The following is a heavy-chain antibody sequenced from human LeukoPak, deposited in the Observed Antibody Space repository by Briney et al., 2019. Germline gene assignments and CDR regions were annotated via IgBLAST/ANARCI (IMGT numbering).Heavy chain of an antibody. CDR1: GFTFSSYA. V-gene: IGHV3-23*01. CDR3: ARDPPRSGHYQIDY. D-gene: IGHD3-22*01. Sequence: GGSLRLSCAASGFTFSSYAMSWVRQAPGKGLEWVSAISGSGGSTYYADSVKGRFTISRDNSKNTLYLQMNSLRAEDTALYYCARDPPRSGHYQIDYWGQGTLVTVSS. CDR2: ISGSGGST. J-gene: IGHJ4*02.